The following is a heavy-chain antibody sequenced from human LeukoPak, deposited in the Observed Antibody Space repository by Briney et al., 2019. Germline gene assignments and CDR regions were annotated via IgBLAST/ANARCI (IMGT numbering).Heavy chain of an antibody. D-gene: IGHD3-10*01. CDR2: ISSSGSII. CDR1: GFTFSSYE. V-gene: IGHV3-48*03. J-gene: IGHJ4*02. Sequence: GGSLRLSCAASGFTFSSYEMNWVRQAPGKGLEWVSYISSSGSIIYYADSMKGRFTISRDNSKNTLYLQMNSLRAEDTAVYYCAHGGYWGQGTLVTVSS. CDR3: AHGGY.